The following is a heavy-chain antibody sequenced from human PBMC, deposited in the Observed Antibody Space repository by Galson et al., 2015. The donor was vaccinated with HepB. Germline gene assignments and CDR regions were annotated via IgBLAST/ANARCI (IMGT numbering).Heavy chain of an antibody. D-gene: IGHD3-22*01. J-gene: IGHJ6*03. CDR2: MNPNSGNT. CDR1: GYTFTSYD. CDR3: ARGRSGRIVVVITSSYYMDV. V-gene: IGHV1-8*01. Sequence: SVKVSCKASGYTFTSYDINWVRQATGQGLEWMGWMNPNSGNTGYAQKFQGRVTMTRNTSISTAYMELSSLRSEDTAVYYCARGRSGRIVVVITSSYYMDVWGKGTTVTVSS.